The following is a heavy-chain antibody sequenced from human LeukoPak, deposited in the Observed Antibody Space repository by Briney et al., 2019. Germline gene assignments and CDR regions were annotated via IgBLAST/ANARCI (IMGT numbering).Heavy chain of an antibody. V-gene: IGHV3-7*01. CDR3: ARTEITGTISPLWY. D-gene: IGHD1-20*01. J-gene: IGHJ4*02. CDR2: IKQDGSEK. CDR1: GFTFSSYA. Sequence: GGSLRLSCAASGFTFSSYAMSWVRQAPGKGLEWVANIKQDGSEKYYVDSVKGRFTISRDNAKNSLYLQMNSLRAEDTAVYYCARTEITGTISPLWYWGQGTLVTVSS.